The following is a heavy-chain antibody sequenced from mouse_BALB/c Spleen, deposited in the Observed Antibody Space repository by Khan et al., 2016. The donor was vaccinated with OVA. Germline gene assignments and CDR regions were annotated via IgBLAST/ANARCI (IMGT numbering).Heavy chain of an antibody. CDR2: RSYSGST. V-gene: IGHV3-2*02. CDR3: ARSIMAN. Sequence: EVQLQESGPGLVKPSQSLSLTCTVTGYSITSDYAWNWIRQFPGNKLEWLGYRSYSGSTSYHPSLKSRISITRDTSKNQFFLQLNSVTTEDTATYYCARSIMANWGQGTTLTVSS. CDR1: GYSITSDYA. J-gene: IGHJ2*01.